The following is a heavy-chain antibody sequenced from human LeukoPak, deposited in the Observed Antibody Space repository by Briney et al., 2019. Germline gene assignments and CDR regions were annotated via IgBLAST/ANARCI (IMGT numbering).Heavy chain of an antibody. CDR1: GYTFTDYY. Sequence: PGASVKLSCKASGYTFTDYYIHWVRQAPGQGLEWMGWIVPHSGGTNYAQNYQGRITMTRDTSISTAYMELSSLRSDDTAVYYCARNACCDSTNCYALLDPWGQGALVTVSS. J-gene: IGHJ5*02. CDR3: ARNACCDSTNCYALLDP. CDR2: IVPHSGGT. V-gene: IGHV1-2*02. D-gene: IGHD2/OR15-2a*01.